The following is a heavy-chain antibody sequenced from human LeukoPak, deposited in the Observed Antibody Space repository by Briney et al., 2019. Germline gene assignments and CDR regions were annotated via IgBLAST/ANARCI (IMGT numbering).Heavy chain of an antibody. D-gene: IGHD3-16*01. CDR1: GFTFSSYG. Sequence: GGSLRLSCAASGFTFSSYGMHWVRQAPGKGLEWVAVISYDGSNKYYADSVKGRFTISRDNSKNTLYLQMNSLRAEDTAVYYCAREGSYDYVWGGTFDIWGQGTMVTVSS. J-gene: IGHJ3*02. CDR2: ISYDGSNK. V-gene: IGHV3-30*03. CDR3: AREGSYDYVWGGTFDI.